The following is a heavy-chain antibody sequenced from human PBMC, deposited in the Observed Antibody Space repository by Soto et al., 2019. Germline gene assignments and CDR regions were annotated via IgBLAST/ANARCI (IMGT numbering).Heavy chain of an antibody. D-gene: IGHD3-16*01. CDR1: GGSFRGYY. V-gene: IGHV4-34*01. J-gene: IGHJ4*02. CDR2: IDHSVST. Sequence: PSETLSLTCAVYGGSFRGYYWTWIRQPPGKGLEWIGEIDHSVSTNYNPSLKSRGTISVDTSKNQFSFKLASVTAAYTAVYYCARVEYTYNYRGLDYWGQGNLVTVSS. CDR3: ARVEYTYNYRGLDY.